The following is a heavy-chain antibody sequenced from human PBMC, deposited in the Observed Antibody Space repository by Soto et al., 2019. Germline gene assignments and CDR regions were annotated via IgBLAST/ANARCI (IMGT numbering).Heavy chain of an antibody. CDR2: ISASTLST. D-gene: IGHD2-2*01. CDR1: EITFSAYA. CDR3: AKVASNYYYYYMDV. Sequence: GGSLRLSCAASEITFSAYAMGWVRQTPGKGLEWVSAISASTLSTYYADSVKGRFTISRDNSKNTLYLQMNSLRAEDTAVYYCAKVASNYYYYYMDVWGKGTTVTVSS. V-gene: IGHV3-23*01. J-gene: IGHJ6*03.